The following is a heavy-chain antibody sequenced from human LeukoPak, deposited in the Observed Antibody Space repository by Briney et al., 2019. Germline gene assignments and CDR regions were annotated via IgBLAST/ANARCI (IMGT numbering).Heavy chain of an antibody. CDR1: GGSFSGYY. J-gene: IGHJ6*04. V-gene: IGHV4-34*01. D-gene: IGHD2-15*01. Sequence: SETLSLTCAVYGGSFSGYYWSWIRQPPGKGLEWIGEINHSGSTNYNPSLKSRVTISVDTSKNQFSLNLSSVTAADTAVYYCARRPYCSGGSCSFDVWGKGTTVTVSS. CDR2: INHSGST. CDR3: ARRPYCSGGSCSFDV.